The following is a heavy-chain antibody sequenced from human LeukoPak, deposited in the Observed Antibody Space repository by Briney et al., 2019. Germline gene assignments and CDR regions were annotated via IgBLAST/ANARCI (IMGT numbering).Heavy chain of an antibody. CDR3: AKVLGVYYYGMDV. Sequence: GGSLRLSCAASGLTFSSYSMHWVRQAPGKGLEWVSLLYSGGNTYYADSVKGRFTISRDNSKNTLYLQMNSLRAEDTAIYYCAKVLGVYYYGMDVWGQGTTVTVSS. V-gene: IGHV3-NL1*01. CDR1: GLTFSSYS. J-gene: IGHJ6*02. CDR2: LYSGGNT. D-gene: IGHD3-10*01.